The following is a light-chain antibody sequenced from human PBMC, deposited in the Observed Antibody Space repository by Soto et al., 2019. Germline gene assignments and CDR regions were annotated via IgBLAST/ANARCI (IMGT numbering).Light chain of an antibody. Sequence: EIVMTQSPATLSVSPGERATLSCRASQSVSSNLAWYQQKPGQAPRLLIYGASTRATGIPARFSGSGSGTEFTLTISSLQSEECAVYYCQQYKNWPMWTFGQGTKVEIK. CDR3: QQYKNWPMWT. J-gene: IGKJ1*01. CDR1: QSVSSN. V-gene: IGKV3-15*01. CDR2: GAS.